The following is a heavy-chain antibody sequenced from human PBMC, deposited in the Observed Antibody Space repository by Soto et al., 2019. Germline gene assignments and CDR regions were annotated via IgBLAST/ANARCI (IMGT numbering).Heavy chain of an antibody. CDR2: ISSSSSYI. CDR3: ARDGYSYGDFDY. D-gene: IGHD5-18*01. J-gene: IGHJ4*02. CDR1: GFTFSSYS. Sequence: EVQLVESGGGLVKPGGSLRLSCAASGFTFSSYSMNWVRQAPGKGLEWVSSISSSSSYIYYADSVKGRFTISRDNAKNSLYLQTNSLRAEDTAVYYCARDGYSYGDFDYWGQGTLVTVSS. V-gene: IGHV3-21*01.